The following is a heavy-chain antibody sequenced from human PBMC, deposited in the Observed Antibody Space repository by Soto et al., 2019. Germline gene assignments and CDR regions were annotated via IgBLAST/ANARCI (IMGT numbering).Heavy chain of an antibody. CDR3: AREGGVAVVVLVY. CDR2: INPSGGGT. Sequence: QVQLVQSGAEVKKPGASVKVSCKASGYTFTTYYMHWVRQAPGQGLEWMGIINPSGGGTSYAQKFQGRVTMTRDTSTRTVYMELSSLRSEDTAVYYCAREGGVAVVVLVYWGQGTLVTVSS. J-gene: IGHJ4*02. CDR1: GYTFTTYY. V-gene: IGHV1-46*01. D-gene: IGHD6-19*01.